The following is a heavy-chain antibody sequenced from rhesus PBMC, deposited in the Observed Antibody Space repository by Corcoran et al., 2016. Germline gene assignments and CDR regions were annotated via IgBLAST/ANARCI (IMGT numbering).Heavy chain of an antibody. CDR1: GGSISASHS. V-gene: IGHV4-106*01. D-gene: IGHD3-3*01. Sequence: QVQLQESGPGLVKSSETLSLTCAVSGGSISASHSWSWIRQPPGQGLEWFGYIYGGGGGTTYNPSLKSRVTISTDTSKNQFSLKLSCVTAADTAVYYCARAIFGLVTPFDYWGQGVLVTVSS. CDR2: IYGGGGGT. CDR3: ARAIFGLVTPFDY. J-gene: IGHJ4*01.